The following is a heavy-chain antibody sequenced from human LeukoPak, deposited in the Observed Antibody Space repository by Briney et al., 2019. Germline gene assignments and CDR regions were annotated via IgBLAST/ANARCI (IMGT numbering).Heavy chain of an antibody. V-gene: IGHV3-23*01. D-gene: IGHD4-17*01. CDR3: ATQGDYAYYFDY. J-gene: IGHJ4*02. CDR2: ISGSGGST. Sequence: GGSLRLSCAASGFTFSSYAMSWVRQAPGKGLEWVSAISGSGGSTYYADSVKGRFTISRDNSKNTLYLQMNSLRAEDTAVYYCATQGDYAYYFDYWGQGTLVTVSS. CDR1: GFTFSSYA.